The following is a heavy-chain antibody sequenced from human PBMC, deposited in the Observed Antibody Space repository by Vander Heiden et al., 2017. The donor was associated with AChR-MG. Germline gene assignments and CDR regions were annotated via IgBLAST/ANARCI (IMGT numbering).Heavy chain of an antibody. D-gene: IGHD3-22*01. Sequence: QVQLVQPGAEVKKPGSSAKVSCKPSGSTFGSYVTSRVRQAPGQGLEWMGGIIPIFGTANYAQKFQGRVTITADESTSTAYMELSSLRSEDTAVYYCASRGTATDYYYDSSEGDLFHYWGQGTLVTVSS. CDR2: IIPIFGTA. V-gene: IGHV1-69*01. J-gene: IGHJ4*02. CDR3: ASRGTATDYYYDSSEGDLFHY. CDR1: GSTFGSYV.